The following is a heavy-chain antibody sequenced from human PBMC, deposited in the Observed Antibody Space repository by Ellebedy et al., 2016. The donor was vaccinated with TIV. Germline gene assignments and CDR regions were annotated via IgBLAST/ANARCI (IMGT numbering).Heavy chain of an antibody. CDR3: ARDMGYSSGWHYFDY. Sequence: GGSLRLSCAASGFTFSDYNMNWVRQAPGQGLEWLSSISGRSHYIYSADALKGRFTISRDNAKNSLFLQLHSLRAEDTAVYYCARDMGYSSGWHYFDYWGLGTLVIVSS. CDR2: ISGRSHYI. J-gene: IGHJ4*02. D-gene: IGHD6-19*01. V-gene: IGHV3-21*06. CDR1: GFTFSDYN.